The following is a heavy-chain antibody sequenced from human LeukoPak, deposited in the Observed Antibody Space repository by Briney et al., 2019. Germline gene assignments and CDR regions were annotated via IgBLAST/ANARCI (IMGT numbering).Heavy chain of an antibody. J-gene: IGHJ4*02. D-gene: IGHD3-22*01. Sequence: GGSLRLSCAASGFTFSNAWMSWVRQAPGKGLEWVGRIKSKTDGGTTDYAAPVKGRFTISRDDSKSTLYLQMNSLKTEDTAVYYCTTDWTYYYDSSGYYPLGYWGQGTLVTVSS. CDR3: TTDWTYYYDSSGYYPLGY. CDR2: IKSKTDGGTT. V-gene: IGHV3-15*01. CDR1: GFTFSNAW.